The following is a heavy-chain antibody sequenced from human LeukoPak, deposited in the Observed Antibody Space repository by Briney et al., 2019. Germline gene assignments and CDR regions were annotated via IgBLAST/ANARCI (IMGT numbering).Heavy chain of an antibody. CDR1: GGSFSGYY. V-gene: IGHV4-34*01. CDR3: ARSGYYDSSGYFDY. CDR2: INHSGST. D-gene: IGHD3-22*01. J-gene: IGHJ4*02. Sequence: SETLSLTCAVYGGSFSGYYWSWIRQPPGKGLEWIGEINHSGSTYYNPSLKSRVTISVDTSKSQFSLKLSSVTAADTAVYYCARSGYYDSSGYFDYWGQGTLVTVSS.